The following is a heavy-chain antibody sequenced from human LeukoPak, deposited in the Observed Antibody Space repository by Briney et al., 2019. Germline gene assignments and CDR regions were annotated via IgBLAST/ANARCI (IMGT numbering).Heavy chain of an antibody. D-gene: IGHD3-10*01. Sequence: QPGGSLRLSCAASGFIVSSNYMSWVPQAPGKGLEWVSIISGRGERTYYADSVKGRFTISRDNSRNALYLQMNSLRAEDTAIYYCARGLHYYYYGMDVWGQGTTVTVSS. CDR1: GFIVSSNY. J-gene: IGHJ6*02. CDR3: ARGLHYYYYGMDV. V-gene: IGHV3-23*01. CDR2: ISGRGERT.